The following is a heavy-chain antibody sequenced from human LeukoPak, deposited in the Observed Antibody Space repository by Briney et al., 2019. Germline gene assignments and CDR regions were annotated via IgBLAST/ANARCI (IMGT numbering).Heavy chain of an antibody. CDR2: ISGSGGST. V-gene: IGHV3-23*01. CDR3: AKGLAVAGHFDY. J-gene: IGHJ4*02. D-gene: IGHD6-19*01. Sequence: GGSLRLSCAASGFTFSSHAMSWVRQAPGKGLEWVSAISGSGGSTYYADSVKGRFTISRDKSKNTLYLQMNSLRAEDTAVYYCAKGLAVAGHFDYWGQGTLVAVSS. CDR1: GFTFSSHA.